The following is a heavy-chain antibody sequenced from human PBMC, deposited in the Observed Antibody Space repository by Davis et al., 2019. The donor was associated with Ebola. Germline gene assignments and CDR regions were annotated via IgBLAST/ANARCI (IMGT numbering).Heavy chain of an antibody. CDR2: ISYDGSNK. Sequence: PGGSLRLSCAASGFTFSSYAMHWVRQAPGKGLEWVAVISYDGSNKYYADSVKGRFTISRDNSKNTLYLQMNSLRAEDTAVYYCARDLEYYYDSSGYQRYGMDVWGQGTTVTVSS. D-gene: IGHD3-22*01. CDR1: GFTFSSYA. CDR3: ARDLEYYYDSSGYQRYGMDV. J-gene: IGHJ6*02. V-gene: IGHV3-30-3*01.